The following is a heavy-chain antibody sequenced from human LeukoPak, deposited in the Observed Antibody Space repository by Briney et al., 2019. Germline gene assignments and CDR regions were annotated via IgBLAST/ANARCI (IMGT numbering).Heavy chain of an antibody. CDR3: ARDWPHTAMVFSLDGGLIDI. D-gene: IGHD5-18*01. Sequence: PGGSLRLSCAASGFTFSSYGTHWVRQAPGKGLEWVAVIWYDGSNKYYADSVKGRFTISRDNSKNTLYLQMNSLRAEDTAVYYCARDWPHTAMVFSLDGGLIDIWGQGTMVTVSS. CDR2: IWYDGSNK. V-gene: IGHV3-33*01. CDR1: GFTFSSYG. J-gene: IGHJ3*02.